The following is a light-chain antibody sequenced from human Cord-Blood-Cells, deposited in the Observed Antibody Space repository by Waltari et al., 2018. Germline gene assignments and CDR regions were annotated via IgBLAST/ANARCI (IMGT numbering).Light chain of an antibody. V-gene: IGLV2-23*01. Sequence: QSALTQPASVSGSPGQSITLSCTGTSSDVGCYNLVSWYQQHPGTAPQLMIYEGSRRRSAVSPGFSGSKSGNTASLTTSGVQAEDEADYYCCQDAGSSTGVFGGGTKLTVL. CDR2: EGS. CDR3: CQDAGSSTGV. CDR1: SSDVGCYNL. J-gene: IGLJ3*02.